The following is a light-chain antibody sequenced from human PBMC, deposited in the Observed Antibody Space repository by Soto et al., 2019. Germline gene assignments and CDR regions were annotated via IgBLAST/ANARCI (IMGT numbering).Light chain of an antibody. V-gene: IGLV2-14*01. Sequence: QSALTQPASVSGSPGQSITISCTGTNSDIGGYNYVSWYQQHPGKAPILMIFEVSNRPAGVSNRFSGSKSGNTASLTISGLQADDEADYYCSSYTISSTYVFGTGTKLTVL. J-gene: IGLJ1*01. CDR1: NSDIGGYNY. CDR3: SSYTISSTYV. CDR2: EVS.